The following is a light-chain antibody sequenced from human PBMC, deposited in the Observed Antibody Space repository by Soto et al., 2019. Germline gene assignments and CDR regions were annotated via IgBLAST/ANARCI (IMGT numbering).Light chain of an antibody. Sequence: EIVMTQSPATLSVSPGERATLSCRASQSVSSNLAWYQQKPSQAPRLLIYGASTRASGIPARFSGSGSGTEFTLTISSLQSEDFAVYYCQQYNNWPPLTFGGGTKVAIK. V-gene: IGKV3-15*01. CDR1: QSVSSN. CDR2: GAS. CDR3: QQYNNWPPLT. J-gene: IGKJ4*01.